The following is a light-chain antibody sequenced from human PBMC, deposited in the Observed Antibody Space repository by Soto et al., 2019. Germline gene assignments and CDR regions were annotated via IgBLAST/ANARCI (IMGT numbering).Light chain of an antibody. CDR2: DAS. CDR3: QQYVSSPVT. V-gene: IGKV3-20*01. Sequence: EIVLTQSPGTLSLSPGERATLSCRASESVRSTYLAWYQQKPGQAPRLLIHDASTRATGIPDRFSGSGSETDFSLTISRLEPEDFAVYYCQQYVSSPVTFGGWTKVEIK. CDR1: ESVRSTY. J-gene: IGKJ4*01.